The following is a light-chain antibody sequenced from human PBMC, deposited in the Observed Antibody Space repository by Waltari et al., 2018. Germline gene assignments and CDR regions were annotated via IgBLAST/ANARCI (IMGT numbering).Light chain of an antibody. CDR2: GAS. CDR1: QGVLYTSNSKNY. CDR3: HQYYSTPRT. V-gene: IGKV4-1*01. J-gene: IGKJ1*01. Sequence: DIVMTQSPDSLAVSLGERATINCKSSQGVLYTSNSKNYLAWYQQKPGQPPKLVLYGASTRASGAPERFSGSGSGTDFTLTISSLQAEDVAVYYCHQYYSTPRTFGQGTKVEIK.